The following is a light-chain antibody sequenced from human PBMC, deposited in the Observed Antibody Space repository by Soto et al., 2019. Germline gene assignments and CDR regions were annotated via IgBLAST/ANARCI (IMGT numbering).Light chain of an antibody. CDR3: QQYPFFWT. CDR2: KAS. J-gene: IGKJ1*01. Sequence: DIPMTQSPSTLSASVGDRVTITCRASQNIDSGLAWYQQKPGKAPKLLIYKASTLESGVPLRFSGSGSGTEFTLTITSLQPDDFVTYYCQQYPFFWTFGQGTRVEIK. CDR1: QNIDSG. V-gene: IGKV1-5*03.